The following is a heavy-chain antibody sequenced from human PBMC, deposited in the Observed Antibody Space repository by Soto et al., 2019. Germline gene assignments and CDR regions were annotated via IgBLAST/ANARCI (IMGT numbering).Heavy chain of an antibody. J-gene: IGHJ6*02. CDR1: GFTFSSYG. V-gene: IGHV3-30*18. D-gene: IGHD2-2*01. CDR2: ISYDGSNK. Sequence: PGGSLRLSCAASGFTFSSYGMHWVRQAPGKGLEWVAVISYDGSNKYYADSVKGRFTISRDNSKNTLYLQMNSLRAEDTAVYYCAKERVYCSSTSCMNYYYGMDVWGQGTTVTVSS. CDR3: AKERVYCSSTSCMNYYYGMDV.